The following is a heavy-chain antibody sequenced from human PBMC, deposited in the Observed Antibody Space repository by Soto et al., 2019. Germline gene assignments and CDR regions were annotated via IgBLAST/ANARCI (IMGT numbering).Heavy chain of an antibody. J-gene: IGHJ6*03. D-gene: IGHD3-3*01. CDR1: GGSISSYGYY. CDR3: AASIFGVVPYYYYMDV. Sequence: SETLSLTCTVSGGSISSYGYYWSRIRQRPGKGLEWIGYIYYSGSTYYNPSLKSRVTISVDTSKNQFSLKLSSVTAADTAVYYCAASIFGVVPYYYYMDVWGKGTTVTVSS. CDR2: IYYSGST. V-gene: IGHV4-31*03.